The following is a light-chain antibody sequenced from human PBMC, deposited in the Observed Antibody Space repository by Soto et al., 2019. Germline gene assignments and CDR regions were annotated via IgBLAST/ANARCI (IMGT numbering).Light chain of an antibody. CDR1: QVITNH. V-gene: IGKV1-9*01. CDR3: QQINIYPYS. Sequence: DIQLTQSPSFLSASVGDTVTITCRASQVITNHLAWYHQKPGKAPKLLIYAASTLPSEVPSRFSGSGYGTEVRLTISSLQPEDFAAYYCQQINIYPYSFGQGTKLEIK. J-gene: IGKJ2*01. CDR2: AAS.